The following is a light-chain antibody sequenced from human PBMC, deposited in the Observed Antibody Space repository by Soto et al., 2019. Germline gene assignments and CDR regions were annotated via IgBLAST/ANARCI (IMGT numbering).Light chain of an antibody. CDR2: GNN. V-gene: IGLV1-40*01. CDR1: SSNIGAGYD. CDR3: QSYDNSLSACV. J-gene: IGLJ3*02. Sequence: QSVLTQPPSVSGAPGQRVTISCTGSSSNIGAGYDVHWYQQLPGTAPKLLIYGNNNRPSGVPDRFSGSKSGTSASLAITGLQAEDEAGYYCQSYDNSLSACVFGGGTKVTVL.